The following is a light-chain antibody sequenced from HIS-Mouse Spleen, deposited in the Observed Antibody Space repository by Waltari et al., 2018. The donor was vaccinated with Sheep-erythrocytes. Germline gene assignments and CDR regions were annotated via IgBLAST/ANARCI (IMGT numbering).Light chain of an antibody. J-gene: IGLJ1*01. CDR3: CSYAGSYNHV. CDR1: SSDVGGDTY. CDR2: DVS. V-gene: IGLV2-11*01. Sequence: QSALTHPRSVSGSPGQSVTISCTGTSSDVGGDTYVSWYQQHPGKAPKLMIYDVSKRPSGVPDRFSGSKPGNTASLTISGLQAEDEADYYCCSYAGSYNHVFATGTKVTVL.